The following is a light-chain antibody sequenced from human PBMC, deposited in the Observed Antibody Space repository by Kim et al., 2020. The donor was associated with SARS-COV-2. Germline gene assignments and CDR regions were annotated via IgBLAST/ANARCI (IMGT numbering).Light chain of an antibody. CDR3: QVWDSSSDHPWV. Sequence: SYELTQPPSVSVAPGKTARITCGGYNIGSKSVHWYQQKPGQAPVLVIYYDSDRPSGIPERFSGSNSGNTATLTISRVEAGDEADYYCQVWDSSSDHPWVFGGGTQLTVL. J-gene: IGLJ3*02. CDR1: NIGSKS. CDR2: YDS. V-gene: IGLV3-21*04.